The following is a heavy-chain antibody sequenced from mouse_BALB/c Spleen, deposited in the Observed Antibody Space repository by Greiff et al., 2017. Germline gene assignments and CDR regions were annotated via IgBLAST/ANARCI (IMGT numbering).Heavy chain of an antibody. V-gene: IGHV14-4*02. CDR2: IDPENGDT. J-gene: IGHJ3*01. D-gene: IGHD2-1*01. Sequence: VQLKQSGAELVRSGASVKLSCTASGFNIKDYYMHWVKQRPEQGLEWIGWIDPENGDTEYAPKFQGKATMTADTSSNTAYLQLSSLTSEDTAVYYCARSEGNYERAYWGQGTLVTVSA. CDR3: ARSEGNYERAY. CDR1: GFNIKDYY.